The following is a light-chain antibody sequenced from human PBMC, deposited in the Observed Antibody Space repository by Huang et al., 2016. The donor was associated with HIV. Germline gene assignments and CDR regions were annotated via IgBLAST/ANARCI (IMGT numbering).Light chain of an antibody. V-gene: IGKV3-15*01. CDR1: QSIGNN. Sequence: EIVLTQSPATLSVSPGERVTLSCRASQSIGNNLAWFQQKLGQAPRLVMYGASTRAAGIPARFSGSGSGTDFTLSISRLQSEDFAVYFCQQYNKWPPSFAFGPGTKVDV. CDR2: GAS. CDR3: QQYNKWPPSFA. J-gene: IGKJ3*01.